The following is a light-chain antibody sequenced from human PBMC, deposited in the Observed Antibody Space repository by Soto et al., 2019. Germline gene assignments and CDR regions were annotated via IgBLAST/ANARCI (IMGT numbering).Light chain of an antibody. CDR3: QQNYNTLIT. Sequence: DIQMTQSPSSLSASAVYRVTITCRASQSISRYLNWYQQKPGKAPKLLIYAASSLHTGVPSRFSGSVSGTDFTLTISNLQPEDFTTYYCQQNYNTLITFGQGTRLEI. J-gene: IGKJ5*01. CDR1: QSISRY. V-gene: IGKV1-39*01. CDR2: AAS.